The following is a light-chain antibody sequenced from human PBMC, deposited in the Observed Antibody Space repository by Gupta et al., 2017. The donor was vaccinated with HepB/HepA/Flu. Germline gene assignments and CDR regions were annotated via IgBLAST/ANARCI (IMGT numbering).Light chain of an antibody. Sequence: EIVMTQSPATLSVSPGERATLSCRASQSVSSNLAWYQQKPGQAPRLLIYGASTRATGIPARFSGSGSGTECTLTISSLQSEDFAVYYCQQDNNWPLTFGGGTKVEIK. CDR2: GAS. CDR3: QQDNNWPLT. V-gene: IGKV3-15*01. J-gene: IGKJ4*01. CDR1: QSVSSN.